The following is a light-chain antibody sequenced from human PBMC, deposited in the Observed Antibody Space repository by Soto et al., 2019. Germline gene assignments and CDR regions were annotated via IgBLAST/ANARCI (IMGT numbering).Light chain of an antibody. CDR2: EGN. Sequence: QSALTQPASVSGSPGQSITISCTGTSSDVGSYNLVSWYQQHPGKAPKLMISEGNKRPSGISNRFSGSKSGNTASLTISGLQAEDEAAYYCCSFATSGTWVFGGGTKLTVL. J-gene: IGLJ3*02. CDR3: CSFATSGTWV. V-gene: IGLV2-23*01. CDR1: SSDVGSYNL.